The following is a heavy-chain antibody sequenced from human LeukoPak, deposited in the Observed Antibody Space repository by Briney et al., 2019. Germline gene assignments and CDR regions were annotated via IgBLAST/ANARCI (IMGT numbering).Heavy chain of an antibody. CDR3: ARGTGFGVVILYYYGMDV. D-gene: IGHD3-3*01. Sequence: ASVKVSCKASGYTFTSYDIDWVRQATGQGLEWMGWMNPNSGNTGYAQKFQGRVTMTRNTSISTAYMELSSLRSEDTAVYYCARGTGFGVVILYYYGMDVWGQGTTVTVSS. CDR2: MNPNSGNT. J-gene: IGHJ6*02. CDR1: GYTFTSYD. V-gene: IGHV1-8*01.